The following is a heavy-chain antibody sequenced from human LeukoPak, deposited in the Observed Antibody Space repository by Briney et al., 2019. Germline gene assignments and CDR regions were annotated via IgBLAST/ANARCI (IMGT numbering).Heavy chain of an antibody. Sequence: GGSLRLSCAASGFTFSSYWMHWVRQAPGKGLEWVSAISGSGGSTYYADSVKGRFTISRDNSKNTLYLQMNSLRAEDTAVYYCAKDQNVTIFGVVMQPFDYWGQGTLVTVSS. D-gene: IGHD3-3*01. CDR3: AKDQNVTIFGVVMQPFDY. CDR2: ISGSGGST. CDR1: GFTFSSYW. J-gene: IGHJ4*02. V-gene: IGHV3-23*01.